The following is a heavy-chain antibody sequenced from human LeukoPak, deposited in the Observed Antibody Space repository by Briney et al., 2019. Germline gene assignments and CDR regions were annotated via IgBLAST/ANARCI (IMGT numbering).Heavy chain of an antibody. CDR3: AMDINGDLFHV. Sequence: GGSLRLSCAASGFTFSSYSMNWVRHPPEKGLEWVFSIKSDGSATAYADSVKGRFSMSTDSAKYTASLHMNSLRVEDTAMYYCAMDINGDLFHVWGQGTPVTVSS. J-gene: IGHJ4*02. CDR2: IKSDGSAT. D-gene: IGHD2-2*03. V-gene: IGHV3-74*01. CDR1: GFTFSSYS.